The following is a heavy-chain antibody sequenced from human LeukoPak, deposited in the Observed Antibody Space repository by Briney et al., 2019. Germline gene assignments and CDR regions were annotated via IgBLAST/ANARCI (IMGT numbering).Heavy chain of an antibody. Sequence: GGSLRLSCAASGFTFSSYAMHWVRQAPGKGLEWVAVISYDGSNKYYADSVKGRFTISRDNSKNTLYLQMNSLRAEDTAVYYCPRVPDSSGYLGGLFDYWAQGTLVTVSS. J-gene: IGHJ4*02. D-gene: IGHD3-22*01. CDR1: GFTFSSYA. CDR2: ISYDGSNK. V-gene: IGHV3-30*01. CDR3: PRVPDSSGYLGGLFDY.